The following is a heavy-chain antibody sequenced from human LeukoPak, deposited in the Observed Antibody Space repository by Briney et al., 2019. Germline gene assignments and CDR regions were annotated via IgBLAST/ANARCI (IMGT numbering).Heavy chain of an antibody. CDR2: IYYSGST. CDR3: ARGSWSSSIDY. J-gene: IGHJ4*02. V-gene: IGHV4-30-4*01. CDR1: GGSISSGDHY. Sequence: SETLPLTCTVSGGSISSGDHYSGWIRQPPGKGLEWIGYIYYSGSTYYNPSLKSRVTISVDTSKNQFSLKLSSVTAADTAVYYCARGSWSSSIDYWGQGTLVTVSS. D-gene: IGHD6-6*01.